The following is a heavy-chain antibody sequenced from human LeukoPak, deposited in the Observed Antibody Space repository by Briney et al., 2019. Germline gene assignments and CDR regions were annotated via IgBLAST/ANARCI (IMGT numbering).Heavy chain of an antibody. V-gene: IGHV3-23*01. CDR1: GFTFSSYY. Sequence: GGSLRLSCAASGFTFSSYYMNWVRQAPGKGLEWVSTISGSSVTTYYADSVKGRFTISRDNSKNTLYLQMNSLRAEDTAVYYCAKNPANYYYYYMDVWGKGTTVTISS. J-gene: IGHJ6*03. CDR2: ISGSSVTT. CDR3: AKNPANYYYYYMDV.